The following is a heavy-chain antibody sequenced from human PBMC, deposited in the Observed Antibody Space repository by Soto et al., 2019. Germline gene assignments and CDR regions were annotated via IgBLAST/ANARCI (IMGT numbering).Heavy chain of an antibody. J-gene: IGHJ5*02. V-gene: IGHV2-5*02. CDR2: IYWDDDK. CDR1: GFSLSTSGVG. CDR3: AHRRMTTVPKGEWFDP. Sequence: QITLKESGPTLVKPTQTLTLTCTFSGFSLSTSGVGVGWIRQPPGKALEWLALIYWDDDKRYSPSLKSRLTITKDTSKNQVVLTMTNMDPVDTATYYCAHRRMTTVPKGEWFDPWGQGTLVTVSS. D-gene: IGHD4-17*01.